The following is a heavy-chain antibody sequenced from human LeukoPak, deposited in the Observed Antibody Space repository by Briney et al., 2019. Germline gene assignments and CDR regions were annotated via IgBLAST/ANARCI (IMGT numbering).Heavy chain of an antibody. CDR2: IYYSGST. CDR3: ARSGGIDY. CDR1: GGSISSYY. Sequence: GSLRLSCTVSGGSISSYYWSWIRQPPGKGLEWIGYIYYSGSTNYNPSLKSRVTISVDTSKNQFSLKLSSVTAADTAVYYCARSGGIDYWGQGTLVTVSS. V-gene: IGHV4-59*01. D-gene: IGHD3-16*01. J-gene: IGHJ4*02.